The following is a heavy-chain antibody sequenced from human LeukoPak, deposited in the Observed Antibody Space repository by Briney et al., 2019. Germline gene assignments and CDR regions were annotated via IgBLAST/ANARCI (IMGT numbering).Heavy chain of an antibody. CDR3: TRGPSYHSKWVGGMWFDP. CDR2: MNPKSAHT. Sequence: ASVKVSCKASGYTFTSYDIHWVRQASGHGLKWMGWMNPKSAHTGLAQRFQGRVTLTRNTSISTAYMELSSLTSEDTAMYYCTRGPSYHSKWVGGMWFDPWGQGTLVSVSS. CDR1: GYTFTSYD. V-gene: IGHV1-8*01. D-gene: IGHD3-10*01. J-gene: IGHJ5*02.